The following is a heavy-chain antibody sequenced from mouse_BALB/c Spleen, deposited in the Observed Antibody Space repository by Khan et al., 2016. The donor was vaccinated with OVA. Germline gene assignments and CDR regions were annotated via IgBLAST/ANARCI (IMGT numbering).Heavy chain of an antibody. CDR3: ARSWAMDY. CDR1: GFTFSDYG. V-gene: IGHV5-15*02. J-gene: IGHJ4*01. CDR2: ISSLAYSI. Sequence: EVQLVESGGGLVQPGGSRKLSCAASGFTFSDYGLAWVRQAPGQGPEWVAFISSLAYSIYYADTVMGRFTISRENAKNTLYLEMSSLRSEDTAMYYCARSWAMDYWGQGTSVTVSS.